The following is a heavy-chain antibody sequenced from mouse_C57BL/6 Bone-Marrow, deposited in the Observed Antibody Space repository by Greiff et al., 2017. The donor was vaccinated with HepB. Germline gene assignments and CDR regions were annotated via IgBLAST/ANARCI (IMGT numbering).Heavy chain of an antibody. Sequence: VKLVESGGDLVKPGGSLKLSCAASGFTFSSYGMSWVRQTPDKRLEWVATISSGGSYTYYPDSVKGRFTISRDNAKNTLYLQMSSLKSEDTAMYYCARGGYALDYWGQGTSVTVSS. CDR1: GFTFSSYG. CDR3: ARGGYALDY. V-gene: IGHV5-6*02. CDR2: ISSGGSYT. J-gene: IGHJ4*01.